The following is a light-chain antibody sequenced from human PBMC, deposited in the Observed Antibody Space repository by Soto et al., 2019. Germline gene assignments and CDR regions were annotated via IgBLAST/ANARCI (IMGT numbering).Light chain of an antibody. J-gene: IGKJ1*01. CDR2: LGS. CDR1: QSLLYSNGYNY. V-gene: IGKV2-28*01. Sequence: DIVMTQSPLSLPVTPGEPASISCRSSQSLLYSNGYNYLDWYLQKPGQSPQLLIYLGSNRASGVPDRFSASGSGTDFTLKISRVEADDVGVYYCMQALQTPWTFGQGTKVDIK. CDR3: MQALQTPWT.